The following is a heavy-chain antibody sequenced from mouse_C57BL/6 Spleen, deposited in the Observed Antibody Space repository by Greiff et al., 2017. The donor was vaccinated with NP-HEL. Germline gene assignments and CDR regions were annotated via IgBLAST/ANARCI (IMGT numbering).Heavy chain of an antibody. CDR2: IFPGSGST. Sequence: VQLMQPGAELVKPGASVKISCKASGYTFTSYWITWVKQRPGHGLEWIGDIFPGSGSTNYNEKFKSKATLTVDTSSSTAYMQLSSLTSKDAAVYYCARRGGFYFDYWGQGTTLTVSS. J-gene: IGHJ2*01. V-gene: IGHV1-55*01. CDR3: ARRGGFYFDY. CDR1: GYTFTSYW.